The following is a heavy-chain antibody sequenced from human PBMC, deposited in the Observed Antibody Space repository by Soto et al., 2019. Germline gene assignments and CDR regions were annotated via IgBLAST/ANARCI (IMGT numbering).Heavy chain of an antibody. Sequence: QVQLQQWGAGLLKPSETLSLTCAVYGGSFSGYYWSWIRQPPGKGLEWIGEINHSGSTNYNPSLKSRVTISVDTSKNQFSLKMRSVAAAATAVYYCARSRGTMVRWGVPPSYYYYYGMDVWGQGTTVTVSS. CDR2: INHSGST. J-gene: IGHJ6*02. D-gene: IGHD3-10*01. CDR3: ARSRGTMVRWGVPPSYYYYYGMDV. CDR1: GGSFSGYY. V-gene: IGHV4-34*01.